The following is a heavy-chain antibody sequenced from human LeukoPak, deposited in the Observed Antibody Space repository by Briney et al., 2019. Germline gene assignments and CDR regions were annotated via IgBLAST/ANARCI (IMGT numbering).Heavy chain of an antibody. V-gene: IGHV3-66*02. D-gene: IGHD3-22*01. CDR1: GFTASSNY. Sequence: GGSLRLSCAASGFTASSNYMSWVRQAPGKGLEWVSVIYSGGSTYYADSVKGRFTISRDNSKNTLYLQMNSLRAEDTAVYYCARVASGYFGYYYYYMDVWGKGTTVTVSS. CDR2: IYSGGST. J-gene: IGHJ6*03. CDR3: ARVASGYFGYYYYYMDV.